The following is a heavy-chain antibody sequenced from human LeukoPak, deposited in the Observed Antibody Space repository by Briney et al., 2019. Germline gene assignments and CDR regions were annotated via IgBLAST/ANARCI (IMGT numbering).Heavy chain of an antibody. CDR1: GGSFSGYF. J-gene: IGHJ4*02. Sequence: SETLSVTCAVYGGSFSGYFWSWIRQPPGKGLEWIGEITHTGSTNYNPSLKSRVTILVDTSKDQFSLNLTSVTAADTAVYYCARGSPEAPGYSSSWYYNYWGQGTLVTVSS. D-gene: IGHD6-13*01. CDR2: ITHTGST. V-gene: IGHV4-34*01. CDR3: ARGSPEAPGYSSSWYYNY.